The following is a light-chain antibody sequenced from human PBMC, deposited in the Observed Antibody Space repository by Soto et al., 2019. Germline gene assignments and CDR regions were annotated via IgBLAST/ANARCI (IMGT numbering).Light chain of an antibody. CDR3: SSYTSSNTWV. CDR2: DVN. J-gene: IGLJ3*02. Sequence: QSALTQPPSVSGSPGQSVTISCTGSSSDFGTYNRVSWHQQPPGTAPKLMIYDVNNRPSGVPDRFSGSKSGNTASLTISGLQAEDEADYYCSSYTSSNTWVFGGGTQLTVL. CDR1: SSDFGTYNR. V-gene: IGLV2-18*02.